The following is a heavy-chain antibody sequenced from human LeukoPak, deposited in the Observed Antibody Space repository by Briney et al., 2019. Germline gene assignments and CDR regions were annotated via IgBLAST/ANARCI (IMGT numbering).Heavy chain of an antibody. CDR1: GFTFSSYE. Sequence: GGSLRLSCAASGFTFSSYEMNWVRQAPGKGLEWVSYISSSGSTIYYADSVKGRFTISRDNAKNSLYLQMNSLRAEDTAVYYCARYQAYGSGSYYGYWGQGTLVTVSS. J-gene: IGHJ4*02. D-gene: IGHD3-10*01. V-gene: IGHV3-48*03. CDR2: ISSSGSTI. CDR3: ARYQAYGSGSYYGY.